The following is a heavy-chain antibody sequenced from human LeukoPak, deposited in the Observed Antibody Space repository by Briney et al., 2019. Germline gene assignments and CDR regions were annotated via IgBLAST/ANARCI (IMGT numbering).Heavy chain of an antibody. V-gene: IGHV3-30*19. CDR2: ITYDGSDK. CDR3: ARVPYGSGTYTDY. D-gene: IGHD3-10*01. CDR1: GFTFSSYG. Sequence: GGSLRLSCAASGFTFSSYGMHWVRQAPGKGLEWVAVITYDGSDKYYADSVKGRFTISRDNSKNTVYLQMNSLRAEDTAVYYCARVPYGSGTYTDYWGRGTLVTVSS. J-gene: IGHJ4*02.